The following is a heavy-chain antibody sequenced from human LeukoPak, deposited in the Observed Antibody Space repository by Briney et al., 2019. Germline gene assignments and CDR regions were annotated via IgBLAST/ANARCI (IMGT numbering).Heavy chain of an antibody. CDR2: INTDGSST. Sequence: GGSLRLSYAASGFTFSSYWMYWVRQASGKGLVWVSRINTDGSSTTYADSVKGRFTISRDNAKNTLYLQMNSLRAEDTAVYYCARGNYDFWSGYYIYWGQRTLVTVSS. CDR1: GFTFSSYW. D-gene: IGHD3-3*01. CDR3: ARGNYDFWSGYYIY. J-gene: IGHJ4*02. V-gene: IGHV3-74*01.